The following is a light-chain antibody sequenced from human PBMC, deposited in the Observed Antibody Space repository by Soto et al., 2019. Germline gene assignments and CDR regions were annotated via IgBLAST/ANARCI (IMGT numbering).Light chain of an antibody. J-gene: IGLJ3*02. CDR3: NSYTSSSARV. CDR1: SSDVGAYNY. Sequence: QSALTQPASVSGSPGQSITISCTGTSSDVGAYNYVSWYQQHPGKAPKLMIYEVSNRPSGVSNRFSGSKSGNTASLTISGLQAEDEADYYCNSYTSSSARVFGGGTKLTV. V-gene: IGLV2-14*01. CDR2: EVS.